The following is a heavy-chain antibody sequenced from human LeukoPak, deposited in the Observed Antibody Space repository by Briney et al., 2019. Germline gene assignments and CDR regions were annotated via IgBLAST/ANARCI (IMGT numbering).Heavy chain of an antibody. J-gene: IGHJ6*04. CDR2: IYTSGIT. CDR1: GGSFSGYY. V-gene: IGHV4-4*09. CDR3: ARQGGYSSPFSV. Sequence: KPSETPSLTCAVYGGSFSGYYWTWIRQPPGKGLECIGYIYTSGITNYNPSLKSRVTISVDTSKNQFSLKLSSVTAADTAVYYCARQGGYSSPFSVWGEGTTVTVSS. D-gene: IGHD6-19*01.